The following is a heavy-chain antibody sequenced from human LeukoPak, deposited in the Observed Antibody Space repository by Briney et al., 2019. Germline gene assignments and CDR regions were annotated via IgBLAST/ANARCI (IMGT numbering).Heavy chain of an antibody. CDR1: GYTFTGYY. J-gene: IGHJ4*02. CDR3: ARVRFNYDSSGYYVY. V-gene: IGHV1-2*06. CDR2: INPNSGGT. D-gene: IGHD3-22*01. Sequence: ASVKVSCKASGYTFTGYYMHWVRQAPGQGLEWMGRINPNSGGTNYAQKFQGSVTMTRDTSISTAYMELSRLRSDDTAVYYCARVRFNYDSSGYYVYWGQGTLVTVSS.